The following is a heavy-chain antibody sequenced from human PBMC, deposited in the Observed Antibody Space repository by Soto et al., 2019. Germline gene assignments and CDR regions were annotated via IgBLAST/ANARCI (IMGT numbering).Heavy chain of an antibody. CDR2: IIPMLGVR. V-gene: IGHV1-69*02. Sequence: QVQLVQSGAEVKKPGSSVKVSCKDSGGTFSTYSMFWVRQAPGQGLEWMGRIIPMLGVRNYAQRFQDRVTIIADKSTATVHMELSSLRSVDTALYYCTIGSWSGEVFDIWGQGTRVTVSS. CDR3: TIGSWSGEVFDI. D-gene: IGHD2-21*01. J-gene: IGHJ3*02. CDR1: GGTFSTYS.